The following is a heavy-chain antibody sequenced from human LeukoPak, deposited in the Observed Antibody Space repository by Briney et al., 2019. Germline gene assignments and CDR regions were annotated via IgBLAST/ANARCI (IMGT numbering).Heavy chain of an antibody. CDR3: ARERYFDWLSPNWFDP. CDR2: INPSGSST. Sequence: ASVKVSCKTFGYTFINYYMHWVRQAPGQGLEWMGIINPSGSSTTYAQKFQGRVTMTRDTSTSTDFMELSSLRSEDTAVYYCARERYFDWLSPNWFDPWGQGTLVTVSS. CDR1: GYTFINYY. V-gene: IGHV1-46*01. D-gene: IGHD3-9*01. J-gene: IGHJ5*02.